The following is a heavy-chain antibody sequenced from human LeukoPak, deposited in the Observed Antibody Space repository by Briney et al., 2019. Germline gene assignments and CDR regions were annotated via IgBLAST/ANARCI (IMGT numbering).Heavy chain of an antibody. Sequence: SETLSLTCAVYGGSFSGYYWGWIRQSPGEGLEWIGEINHSGGTNYNPSLKSRITISVDTSKNKFSLKLSSVTAADTAVYYCVRGYCSGATCYHFDYWGQGTLVTVSS. CDR3: VRGYCSGATCYHFDY. J-gene: IGHJ4*02. D-gene: IGHD2-15*01. V-gene: IGHV4-34*01. CDR1: GGSFSGYY. CDR2: INHSGGT.